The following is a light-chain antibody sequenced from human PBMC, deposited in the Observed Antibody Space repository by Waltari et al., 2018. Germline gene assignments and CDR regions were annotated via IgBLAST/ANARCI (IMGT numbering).Light chain of an antibody. Sequence: QSVLTQPPSASGTPGQRVTISCSGSRSNIGSNYVYWFQQLPGTAPKLLIFRSNLLPSWVPDRFSGSKSVTSASLAISGLRSEEEADYYCASWDDSLSGYVFGTGTKVTVL. CDR3: ASWDDSLSGYV. CDR1: RSNIGSNY. V-gene: IGLV1-47*01. J-gene: IGLJ1*01. CDR2: RSN.